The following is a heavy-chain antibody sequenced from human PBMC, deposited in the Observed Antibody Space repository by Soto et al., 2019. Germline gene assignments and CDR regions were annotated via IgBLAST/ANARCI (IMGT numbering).Heavy chain of an antibody. J-gene: IGHJ4*02. CDR3: ARHIGLTRPHFDY. CDR2: IYYSGST. CDR1: GGSISSYY. D-gene: IGHD3-10*01. V-gene: IGHV4-59*08. Sequence: SETLSLTCTVSGGSISSYYWSWIRQPPGKGLEWIGYIYYSGSTNYNPSLKSRFTISVDTSKNQFSLKLSSVTAADTAVYYCARHIGLTRPHFDYWGQGTLVTVSS.